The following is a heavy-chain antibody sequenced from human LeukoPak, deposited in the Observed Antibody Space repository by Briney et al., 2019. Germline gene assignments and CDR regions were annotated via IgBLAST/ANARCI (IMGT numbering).Heavy chain of an antibody. CDR1: GFTFSSYA. CDR2: ISSSSSYM. D-gene: IGHD3-10*01. CDR3: AREGVEYYYGSGSLN. J-gene: IGHJ4*02. Sequence: GGSLRLSCAASGFTFSSYAMNWVRQAPGKGLEWVSSISSSSSYMYYADSVKGRFTISRDNAKNSLYLQMNSLRAEDTAVYYCAREGVEYYYGSGSLNWGQGTLVTVSS. V-gene: IGHV3-21*01.